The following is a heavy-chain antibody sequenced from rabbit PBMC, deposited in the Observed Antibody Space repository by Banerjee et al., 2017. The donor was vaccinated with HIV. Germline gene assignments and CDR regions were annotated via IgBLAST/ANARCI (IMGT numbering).Heavy chain of an antibody. CDR1: GIDFSNYYY. D-gene: IGHD3-1*01. Sequence: QEQLEESGGGLVKPGGTLTLTCKASGIDFSNYYYMYWVRQAPGKGLELIAWISTRDGSTWYASWVNGRFTISKTSSTVDLKMTSLTAADTATYFCARDKELDIWGYEFDLWGQGTLVTVS. CDR3: ARDKELDIWGYEFDL. CDR2: ISTRDGST. J-gene: IGHJ4*01. V-gene: IGHV1S43*01.